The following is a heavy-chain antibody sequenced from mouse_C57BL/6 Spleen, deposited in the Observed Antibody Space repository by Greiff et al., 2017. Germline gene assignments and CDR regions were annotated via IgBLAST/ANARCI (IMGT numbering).Heavy chain of an antibody. Sequence: VQLQQSGAELVKPGASVKLSCTASGFNIKDYYIHWVKQRTEQGLEWIGRIDPEDGETKYAPKFQDKATITADTSSNTAYLQLSSLTSEDTAVYDCTGSLICYDTNYWGQGTTLTVSA. D-gene: IGHD1-1*01. V-gene: IGHV14-2*01. J-gene: IGHJ2*01. CDR1: GFNIKDYY. CDR3: TGSLICYDTNY. CDR2: IDPEDGET.